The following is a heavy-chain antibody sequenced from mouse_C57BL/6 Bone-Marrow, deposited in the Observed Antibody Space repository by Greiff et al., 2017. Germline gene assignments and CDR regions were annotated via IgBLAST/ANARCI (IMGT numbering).Heavy chain of an antibody. V-gene: IGHV5-12-1*01. CDR3: ARLEIYYGNYYAY. D-gene: IGHD2-1*01. Sequence: FTISRDNAKNTLYLQMSSLKSEDTAMYYCARLEIYYGNYYAYWGQGTLVTVSA. J-gene: IGHJ3*01.